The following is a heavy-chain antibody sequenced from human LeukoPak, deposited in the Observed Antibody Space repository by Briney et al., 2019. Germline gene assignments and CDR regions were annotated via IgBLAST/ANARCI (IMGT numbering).Heavy chain of an antibody. CDR1: GFTFNNCA. Sequence: PGGSLRLSCAASGFTFNNCAMSWVRQAPGKGLEWVSSISLSGGSTSYADSVKGRFTISRDNSKNTLYLQMNSLRAEDTAVYYCVRGDYGDYTLFDYWGQGTLVTVSS. CDR3: VRGDYGDYTLFDY. J-gene: IGHJ4*02. D-gene: IGHD4-17*01. V-gene: IGHV3-23*01. CDR2: ISLSGGST.